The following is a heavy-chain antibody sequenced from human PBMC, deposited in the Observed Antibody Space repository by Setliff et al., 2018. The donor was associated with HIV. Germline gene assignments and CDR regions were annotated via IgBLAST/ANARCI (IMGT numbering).Heavy chain of an antibody. J-gene: IGHJ4*02. CDR3: VRDQTSNGDFDY. D-gene: IGHD4-17*01. Sequence: GGSLRLSCVASGFIFSSYEMNWVRQASGKGLEWVSSIISGDSTIYYADSVKGRFTISRDNAKNSLILQMNSLTVEDTAVYYCVRDQTSNGDFDYWGQGTLVTVSS. CDR1: GFIFSSYE. CDR2: IISGDSTI. V-gene: IGHV3-48*03.